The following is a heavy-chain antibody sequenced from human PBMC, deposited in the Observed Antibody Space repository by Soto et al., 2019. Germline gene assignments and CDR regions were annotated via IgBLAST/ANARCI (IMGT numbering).Heavy chain of an antibody. CDR1: GGTFSSYA. D-gene: IGHD6-6*01. V-gene: IGHV1-69*13. CDR3: ARDLSIAAPRDYYYGMDV. CDR2: IIPIFGTA. J-gene: IGHJ6*02. Sequence: SVKVSCKASGGTFSSYAISWVRQAPGQGLEWMGGIIPIFGTANYAQKFQGRVTITAGESTSTAYMELSSLRSEDTAVYYCARDLSIAAPRDYYYGMDVWGQGTTVTVSS.